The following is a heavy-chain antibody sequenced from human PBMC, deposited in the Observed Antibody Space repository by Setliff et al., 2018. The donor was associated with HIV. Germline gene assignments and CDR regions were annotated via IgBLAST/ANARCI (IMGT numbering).Heavy chain of an antibody. J-gene: IGHJ4*01. CDR3: ARGGHNWNSDY. Sequence: PGGSLRLSCAASGFTFSNYGMNWVRQAPGKGLEWVSSINGNGRSTNYADSVKGRFAISRDNAKNSLFLQMNSLRPEDTAVYYCARGGHNWNSDYWGHGTPVTVSS. D-gene: IGHD1-1*01. CDR1: GFTFSNYG. V-gene: IGHV3-21*06. CDR2: INGNGRST.